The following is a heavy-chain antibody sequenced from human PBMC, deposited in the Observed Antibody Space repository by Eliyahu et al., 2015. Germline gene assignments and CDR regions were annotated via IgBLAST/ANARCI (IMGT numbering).Heavy chain of an antibody. V-gene: IGHV4-59*01. CDR2: SSLSGTT. Sequence: QVQLQESGPGLVXPSETLSXTXXVXGGSISNYYWSWIRQPPGKGLEWIGYSSLSGTTNYNPSLKSRVTISIDTSKNQFSLNLRSVTAADTAVYYCAKYGDYLNWGQGTLVTVSS. D-gene: IGHD4-17*01. J-gene: IGHJ4*02. CDR1: GGSISNYY. CDR3: AKYGDYLN.